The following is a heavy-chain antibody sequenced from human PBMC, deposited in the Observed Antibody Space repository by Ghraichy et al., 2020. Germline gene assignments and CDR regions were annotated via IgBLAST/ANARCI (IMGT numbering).Heavy chain of an antibody. J-gene: IGHJ4*02. CDR1: GFTFSTYG. CDR3: ARDLGSGWFFDY. Sequence: GGSLRLSCASSGFTFSTYGMHCVRQAPGKGLEWVAFIRYDGSNTHYAGSVRGRFTISRDNSKNTLDLQMNSLRLEDTALYYCARDLGSGWFFDYWGQGTLVTVSS. D-gene: IGHD6-19*01. V-gene: IGHV3-30*02. CDR2: IRYDGSNT.